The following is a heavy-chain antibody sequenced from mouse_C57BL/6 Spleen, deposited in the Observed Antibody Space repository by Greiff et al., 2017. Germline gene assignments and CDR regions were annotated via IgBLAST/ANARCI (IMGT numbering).Heavy chain of an antibody. V-gene: IGHV2-2*01. CDR3: AREPPFTTVVATDYYAMDY. Sequence: QVQLKQSGPGLVQPSQSLSITCTVSGFSLTSYGVHWVRQSPGKGLEWLGVIWSGGSTDYNAAFISRLGISKDNSKGQVCFKMNRLQADDTAIYYCAREPPFTTVVATDYYAMDYWGQGTSVTGSS. J-gene: IGHJ4*01. CDR1: GFSLTSYG. D-gene: IGHD1-1*01. CDR2: IWSGGST.